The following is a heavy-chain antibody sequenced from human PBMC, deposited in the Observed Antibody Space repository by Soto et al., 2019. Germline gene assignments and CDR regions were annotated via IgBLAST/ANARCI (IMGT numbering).Heavy chain of an antibody. CDR3: ARLVLRFLGPTGVWETDDFDV. D-gene: IGHD3-3*01. CDR1: GGSISSYY. J-gene: IGHJ3*01. CDR2: IYYSGSP. Sequence: QVQLQESGPGLVKPSETLSLTCTVSGGSISSYYWSWIRQPPRKGLEWIGYIYYSGSPNYNPSLKSRVTKSVDTSKNQFSLKLSSVTAADTAVYYCARLVLRFLGPTGVWETDDFDVWGQGTMGTVSS. V-gene: IGHV4-59*08.